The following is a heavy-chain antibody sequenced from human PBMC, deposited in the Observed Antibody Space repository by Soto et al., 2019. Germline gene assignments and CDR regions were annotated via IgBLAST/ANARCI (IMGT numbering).Heavy chain of an antibody. Sequence: PSQTLSLTCAISWDSVSSNSAAWNWIRQSPSRGLEWLGRTYYRSKWYNDYAVSVKSRITINPDTSKNQFSLQLNSVTPEDTAVYYCARGGKYSSSWYQKNYYYGMDVWGQGTTVTVSS. CDR2: TYYRSKWYN. J-gene: IGHJ6*02. D-gene: IGHD6-13*01. CDR3: ARGGKYSSSWYQKNYYYGMDV. V-gene: IGHV6-1*01. CDR1: WDSVSSNSAA.